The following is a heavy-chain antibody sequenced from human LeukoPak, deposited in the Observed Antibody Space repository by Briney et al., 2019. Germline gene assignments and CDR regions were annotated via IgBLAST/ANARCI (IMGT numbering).Heavy chain of an antibody. CDR2: IYYSGST. J-gene: IGHJ5*02. V-gene: IGHV4-59*01. CDR3: ARWIAATSHFDP. CDR1: AGSISTYY. Sequence: SETLSLTCSLSAGSISTYYLSWIRQPPGKGLEWIGYIYYSGSTYYNPSLKSRVTISVDTSKNQFSLKATSVTAADTAVYYCARWIAATSHFDPWGRGALVTVSS. D-gene: IGHD6-13*01.